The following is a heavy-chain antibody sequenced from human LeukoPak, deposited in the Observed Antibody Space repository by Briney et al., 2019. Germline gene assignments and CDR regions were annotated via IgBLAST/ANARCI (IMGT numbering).Heavy chain of an antibody. D-gene: IGHD6-6*01. V-gene: IGHV4-31*03. CDR3: ARDSMGSSHHYYGMDV. J-gene: IGHJ6*02. CDR2: IYYSGST. CDR1: GVSISSGGYY. Sequence: PSQTLSLTCTVSGVSISSGGYYWSWIRQHPGKGLEWIGYIYYSGSTYYNPSLKSRVTISVDTSKNQFSLKLSSVTAADTAVYYCARDSMGSSHHYYGMDVWGQGTTVTVSS.